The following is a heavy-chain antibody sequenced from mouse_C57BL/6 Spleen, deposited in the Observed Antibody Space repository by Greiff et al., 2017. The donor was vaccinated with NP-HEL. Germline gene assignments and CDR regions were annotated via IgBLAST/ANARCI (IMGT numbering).Heavy chain of an antibody. CDR3: ARHDYDYLDY. V-gene: IGHV5-12*01. CDR2: ISNGGGST. D-gene: IGHD2-4*01. J-gene: IGHJ2*01. Sequence: EVKLMESGGGLVQPGGSLKLSCAASGFTFSDYYMYWVRQTPEKRLEWVAYISNGGGSTYYPDTVKGRFTISRDNAKNTLYLQMSRLKSEDTAMYYCARHDYDYLDYWGQGTTLTVSS. CDR1: GFTFSDYY.